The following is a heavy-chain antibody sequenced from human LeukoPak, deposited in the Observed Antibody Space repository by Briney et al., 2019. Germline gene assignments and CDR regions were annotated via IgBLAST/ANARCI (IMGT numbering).Heavy chain of an antibody. CDR3: ASTYGVRYYFDY. Sequence: GSLRLSCAASGFPFSSYWMSWVRQAPGKGLEWVANIKQDGSEKYYVDSVKGRFTISRDNAKNSLYLQMNSLRAEDTAVYYCASTYGVRYYFDYWGQGTLVTVSS. CDR2: IKQDGSEK. V-gene: IGHV3-7*01. CDR1: GFPFSSYW. J-gene: IGHJ4*02. D-gene: IGHD4-17*01.